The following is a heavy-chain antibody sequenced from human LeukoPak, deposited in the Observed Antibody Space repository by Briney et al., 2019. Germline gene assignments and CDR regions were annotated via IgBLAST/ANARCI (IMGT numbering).Heavy chain of an antibody. V-gene: IGHV4-4*07. D-gene: IGHD5-12*01. J-gene: IGHJ5*02. CDR3: ARRSVQYSGYDVGNWFDP. CDR1: GGSISGYY. CDR2: IYTNVIT. Sequence: SETLSLTCIVSGGSISGYYWNWIRQPAGKGLEWIGRIYTNVITNHNPSLKSRVTMSVDTSKNQFSLRLSSVTAADTAVYYCARRSVQYSGYDVGNWFDPWGQGTLVTVSS.